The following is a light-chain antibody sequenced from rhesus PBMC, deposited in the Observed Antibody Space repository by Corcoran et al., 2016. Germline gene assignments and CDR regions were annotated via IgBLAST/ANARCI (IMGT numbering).Light chain of an antibody. CDR2: RAS. CDR1: QGISNW. CDR3: QQHDNSPLT. J-gene: IGKJ4*01. Sequence: DIQMTQSPSSLSASVGDRVTITCRASQGISNWLAWYQQKPGKAPKLLIYRASNLETWVPSRFSGSGSVTDFTLTISSLQPEDIATYYCQQHDNSPLTFGGGTKVEIK. V-gene: IGKV1-69*01.